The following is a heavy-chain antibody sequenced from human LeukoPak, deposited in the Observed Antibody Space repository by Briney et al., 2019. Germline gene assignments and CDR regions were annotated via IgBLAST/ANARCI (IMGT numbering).Heavy chain of an antibody. CDR3: ARDLAQGVLWFGELPMGRFYYYYGMDV. V-gene: IGHV3-30*04. D-gene: IGHD3-10*01. Sequence: GGSLRLSCAASGFTFSSYAMHWVRQAPGKGLEWVAVISYDGSNKYYADSVKGRFTISRDNSKNTLYLQMNSLRAEDTAVYYCARDLAQGVLWFGELPMGRFYYYYGMDVWGQGTTVTVSS. CDR1: GFTFSSYA. CDR2: ISYDGSNK. J-gene: IGHJ6*02.